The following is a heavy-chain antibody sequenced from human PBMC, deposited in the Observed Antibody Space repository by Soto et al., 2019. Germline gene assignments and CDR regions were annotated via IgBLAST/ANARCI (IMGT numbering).Heavy chain of an antibody. Sequence: GASVKVSCKASGGTFSSYAISWVRQAPGQGLEWMGGIIPIFGTANYAQKFQGRVTITADESTSTAYMELSSLRSEDTAVYYCARDWWIGYYRDHEITETTTYYYGMDVWGQGTTVTVSS. CDR3: ARDWWIGYYRDHEITETTTYYYGMDV. D-gene: IGHD3-3*01. CDR1: GGTFSSYA. J-gene: IGHJ6*02. V-gene: IGHV1-69*13. CDR2: IIPIFGTA.